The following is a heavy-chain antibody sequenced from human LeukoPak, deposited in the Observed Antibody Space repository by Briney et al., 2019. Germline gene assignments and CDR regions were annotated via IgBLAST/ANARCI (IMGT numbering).Heavy chain of an antibody. CDR1: GFTFSSYA. Sequence: GGSLRLSCAASGFTFSSYAMSWVRQAPGKGLEWVSAISGSGGSTYYADSAKGRFTISRDNSKNTLYLQMNSLRAEDTAVYYCAKDGAIDYYDSSGYYYVPETYFDYWGQGTLVTVSS. CDR3: AKDGAIDYYDSSGYYYVPETYFDY. J-gene: IGHJ4*02. CDR2: ISGSGGST. V-gene: IGHV3-23*01. D-gene: IGHD3-22*01.